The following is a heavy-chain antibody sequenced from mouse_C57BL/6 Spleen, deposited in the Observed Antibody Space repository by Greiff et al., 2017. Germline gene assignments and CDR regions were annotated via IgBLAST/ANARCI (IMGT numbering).Heavy chain of an antibody. CDR3: KRWGTAVGGNLDY. D-gene: IGHD1-1*01. CDR1: GYTFTDYE. J-gene: IGHJ2*01. V-gene: IGHV1-15*01. Sequence: VQLQQSGAELVRPGASVTLSCQASGYTFTDYEMHWVKQTPVPGLEWIGAIDPETGGTAYHQKFKGKAILTSDQSSRPAHIAPRRPTSEDSAVYYGKRWGTAVGGNLDYWGQGTTLTVSS. CDR2: IDPETGGT.